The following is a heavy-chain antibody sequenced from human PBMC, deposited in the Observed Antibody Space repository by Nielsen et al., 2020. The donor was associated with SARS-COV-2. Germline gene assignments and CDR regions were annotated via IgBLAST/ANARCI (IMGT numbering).Heavy chain of an antibody. D-gene: IGHD6-13*01. CDR2: IDPSDSYT. J-gene: IGHJ5*02. V-gene: IGHV5-10-1*01. CDR1: GYSFTSYW. Sequence: GEYLKISCQGSGYSFTSYWISWVRQMPGKGLEWMGRIDPSDSYTNYSPSFQGHVTISADKSISTAYLQWSSLKASDTAMYYCARQFRAAAGLGWFDPWGQGTLVTVSS. CDR3: ARQFRAAAGLGWFDP.